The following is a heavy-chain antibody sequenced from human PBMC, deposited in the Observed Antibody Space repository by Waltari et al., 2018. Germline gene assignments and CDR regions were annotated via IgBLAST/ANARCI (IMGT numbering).Heavy chain of an antibody. Sequence: EVQLDESGGGLVQHGGSLRRSCSASGFTFTRYLMNWVRQAPGKGLVWVERINSDGSSTTYADSVQGRFTISSDNAKNTVYLQMNSLRVEDTAVYYCTRALWLGELYDYWGQGTLVTVSS. D-gene: IGHD3-10*01. CDR1: GFTFTRYL. CDR2: INSDGSST. CDR3: TRALWLGELYDY. V-gene: IGHV3-74*01. J-gene: IGHJ4*02.